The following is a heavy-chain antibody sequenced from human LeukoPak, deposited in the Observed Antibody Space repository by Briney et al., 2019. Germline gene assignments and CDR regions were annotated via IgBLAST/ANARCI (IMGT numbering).Heavy chain of an antibody. V-gene: IGHV3-30*02. J-gene: IGHJ4*02. D-gene: IGHD3-16*02. CDR1: GFTFSSYG. CDR2: IRYDGSNK. Sequence: GGSLRLSCAASGFTFSSYGMHWVRQAPGKGLEWVAFIRYDGSNKYYVDSVKGRFTISRDNAKNSLYLQMNSLRAEDTAVYYCARDRYDYVWGSYRRPFHFDYWGQGTLVTVSS. CDR3: ARDRYDYVWGSYRRPFHFDY.